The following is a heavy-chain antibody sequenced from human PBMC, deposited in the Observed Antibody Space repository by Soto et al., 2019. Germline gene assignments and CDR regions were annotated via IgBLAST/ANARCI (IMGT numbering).Heavy chain of an antibody. D-gene: IGHD2-21*02. CDR3: ARGTSYCGGDCSYFQH. V-gene: IGHV4-30-2*01. CDR2: IYHSGST. Sequence: SETLSLTCAVSGGSISSGGYSWSWIRQPPGKGLEWIGYIYHSGSTYYNPSLKSRVTISVDRSENQFSLKLSSVTAADTAVYYCARGTSYCGGDCSYFQHWGQGTLVTVSS. CDR1: GGSISSGGYS. J-gene: IGHJ1*01.